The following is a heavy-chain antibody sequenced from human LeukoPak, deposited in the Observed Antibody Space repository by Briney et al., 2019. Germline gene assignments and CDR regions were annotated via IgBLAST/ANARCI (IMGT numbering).Heavy chain of an antibody. J-gene: IGHJ4*02. CDR3: AKLSLAGDWDY. CDR2: ISGSGGST. V-gene: IGHV3-23*01. D-gene: IGHD2-21*02. CDR1: GFTFRSYW. Sequence: QPGGSLRLSCAASGFTFRSYWMSWVRQAPGKGLEWVSAISGSGGSTYYADSVKGRFTISRDNSKNTLYLQMNSLRAEATAVYYCAKLSLAGDWDYWGQGTLITVSS.